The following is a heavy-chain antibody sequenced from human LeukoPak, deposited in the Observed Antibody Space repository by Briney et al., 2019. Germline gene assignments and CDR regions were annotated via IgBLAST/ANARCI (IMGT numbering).Heavy chain of an antibody. CDR2: IIPIVGTA. CDR3: ARTNSITIFGVVTRLNGWFDP. V-gene: IGHV1-69*04. J-gene: IGHJ5*02. D-gene: IGHD3-3*01. Sequence: SVKVSCKASGGTFSRYAISWVRQAPGQGLEWMGSIIPIVGTANYAQKFQGRVTITADKSTSTAYMELSSLRYEDTAVYYCARTNSITIFGVVTRLNGWFDPWGQGALVTVSS. CDR1: GGTFSRYA.